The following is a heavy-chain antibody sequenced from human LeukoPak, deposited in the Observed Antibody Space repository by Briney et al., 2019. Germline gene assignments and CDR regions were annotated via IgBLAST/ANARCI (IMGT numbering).Heavy chain of an antibody. J-gene: IGHJ4*02. CDR2: IVPIFGTA. Sequence: ASVKVSCKASGYTFTSYYMHWVRQAPGQGLEWMGQIVPIFGTASYAQKLQGRITITADSSTNTVYMELTSLRTEDTAVYFCARGGKQWRGGNYFDSWGQGTLVAVSS. V-gene: IGHV1-46*01. CDR1: GYTFTSYY. D-gene: IGHD6-19*01. CDR3: ARGGKQWRGGNYFDS.